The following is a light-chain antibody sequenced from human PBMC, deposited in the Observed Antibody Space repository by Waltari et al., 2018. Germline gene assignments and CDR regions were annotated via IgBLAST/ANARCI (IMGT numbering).Light chain of an antibody. V-gene: IGKV3-20*01. CDR1: QSVSSNY. CDR2: GAS. Sequence: EIVLTQSPGTLSLSPGERATLSCRASQSVSSNYLGWYQQKPGQPPRLRIYGASSRATGIPDRFSGSGSGTDFTLTISRLEPEDFAVYYCQQYGSSPLTFGGGTKVEIK. CDR3: QQYGSSPLT. J-gene: IGKJ4*01.